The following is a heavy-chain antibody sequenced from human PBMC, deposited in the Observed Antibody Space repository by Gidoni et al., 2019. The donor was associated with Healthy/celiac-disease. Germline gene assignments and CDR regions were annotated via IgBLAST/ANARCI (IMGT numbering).Heavy chain of an antibody. CDR2: IYYSGST. Sequence: QLQLQESGPGLVKPSETLSLPCTVSGGSISSSSYYWGWIRQPPGKGLEWIGSIYYSGSTYYNPSLKSRVTISVDTSKNQFSLKLSSVTAADTAVYYCACGSYYNRVPDAFDIWGQGTMVTVSS. V-gene: IGHV4-39*07. J-gene: IGHJ3*02. CDR1: GGSISSSSYY. D-gene: IGHD1-26*01. CDR3: ACGSYYNRVPDAFDI.